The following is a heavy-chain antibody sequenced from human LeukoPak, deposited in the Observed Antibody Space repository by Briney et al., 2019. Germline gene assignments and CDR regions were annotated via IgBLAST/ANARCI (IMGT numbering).Heavy chain of an antibody. Sequence: SQTLSLTCAISGDSVSSNSAAWNWIRQSPSRGLEWLGRTYYRSKWYNDYAVSVKSRITINPDTSKNQFSLQLNSVTHEDTAVYYCARVAYLGYCSSTSCYRHYYYGMDVWGQGTTVTVSS. CDR3: ARVAYLGYCSSTSCYRHYYYGMDV. D-gene: IGHD2-2*02. V-gene: IGHV6-1*01. CDR2: TYYRSKWYN. J-gene: IGHJ6*02. CDR1: GDSVSSNSAA.